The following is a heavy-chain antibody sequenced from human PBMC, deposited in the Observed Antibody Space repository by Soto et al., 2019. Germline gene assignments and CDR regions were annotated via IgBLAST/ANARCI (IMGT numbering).Heavy chain of an antibody. CDR3: ARDLKGDTKLDY. CDR2: ISVDGNTQ. CDR1: GFSFSNYA. Sequence: QVQLVESGGGVVQPGRSLRLSCAASGFSFSNYAMQWVRQAPGKGLEWMAAISVDGNTQYYADSVRGRFTISRDNSKNTVYVEMIRLRAEDTAVYYCARDLKGDTKLDYWGQGTLVTVSS. J-gene: IGHJ4*02. D-gene: IGHD1-26*01. V-gene: IGHV3-30-3*01.